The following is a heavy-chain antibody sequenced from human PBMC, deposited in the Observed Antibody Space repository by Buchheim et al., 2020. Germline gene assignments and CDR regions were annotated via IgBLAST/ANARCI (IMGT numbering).Heavy chain of an antibody. Sequence: QVQLVQSGAEVKKPGASVKVSCKASGYTFTSYGISWVRQAPGQGLEWMGWISAYNGNTNYAQKLQGRVAMTTDTSTSTAYMELRSLRSDDTAVYYCAREYYYDSSGYFFYYYYGMDVWGQGTT. CDR1: GYTFTSYG. CDR3: AREYYYDSSGYFFYYYYGMDV. J-gene: IGHJ6*02. CDR2: ISAYNGNT. D-gene: IGHD3-22*01. V-gene: IGHV1-18*01.